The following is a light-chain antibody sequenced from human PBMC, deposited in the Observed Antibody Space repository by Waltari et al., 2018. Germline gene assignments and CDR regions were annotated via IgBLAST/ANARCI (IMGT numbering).Light chain of an antibody. CDR3: NSRDYSSNYV. J-gene: IGLJ1*01. CDR1: SLRTYY. CDR2: GRD. V-gene: IGLV3-19*01. Sequence: SSELTQDSAVSVALGQTVRITCQGDSLRTYYVSWYQQKPGQAPVLVIYGRDKRPSGIPDRFSGSSSGDTASLTITGAQAADEADYYCNSRDYSSNYVLGTGTQVTVL.